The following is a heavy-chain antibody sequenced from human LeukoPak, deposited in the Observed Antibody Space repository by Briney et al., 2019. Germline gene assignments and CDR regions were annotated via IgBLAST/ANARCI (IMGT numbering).Heavy chain of an antibody. CDR3: ARGNMVRGGYYYYYMDV. V-gene: IGHV4-34*01. CDR2: INHSGST. Sequence: PSETLSLTCAVYGGSFSGYYWSWIRQPPGKGLEWIGEINHSGSTNYNPSLKSRVTISVDTSKNQFSLKLSSVTAADTAVYYCARGNMVRGGYYYYYMDVWAKGPRSPSP. J-gene: IGHJ6*03. D-gene: IGHD3-10*01. CDR1: GGSFSGYY.